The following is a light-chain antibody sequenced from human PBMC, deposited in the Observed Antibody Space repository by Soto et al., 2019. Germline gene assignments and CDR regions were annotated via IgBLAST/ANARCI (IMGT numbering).Light chain of an antibody. CDR3: QQHNSYPLT. CDR1: QGISSY. CDR2: AAS. Sequence: DIQLTQSPSFLSASVGDRVTITCRASQGISSYLAWYQQKPGKAPKLLIYAASTLQSGVPSRFSGSRSGTAFTLTISSLQPEDFATYYCQQHNSYPLTFGGGTKVEIK. V-gene: IGKV1-9*01. J-gene: IGKJ4*01.